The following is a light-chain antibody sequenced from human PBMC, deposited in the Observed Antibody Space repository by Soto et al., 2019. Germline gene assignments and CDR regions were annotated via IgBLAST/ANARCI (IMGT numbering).Light chain of an antibody. J-gene: IGKJ1*01. CDR1: QSISDT. CDR2: GAS. V-gene: IGKV3-15*01. CDR3: QKYGNFWT. Sequence: EIVMTQSPATLSVSPGGRATLSCRASQSISDTLAWYQQKPGQAPRLLIHGASTRATGFPARFSGSGSGTDFTLTISSLEPDDFAVYYCQKYGNFWTFGQGTKVDIK.